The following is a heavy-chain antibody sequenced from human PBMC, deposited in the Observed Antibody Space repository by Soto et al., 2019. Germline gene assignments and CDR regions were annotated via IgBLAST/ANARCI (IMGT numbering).Heavy chain of an antibody. CDR3: ARAPRRLSGMGGGYEL. V-gene: IGHV1-18*04. Sequence: QVQLVQSGAEVKKPGASVKVSCKASGYTFTSYGISWVRQAPGQGLEWMGWISAYNGNTNYARKLQGRVTMTTDTATSTAYMELWSLRSDDTAVYYWARAPRRLSGMGGGYELWGQGTTVTVSS. CDR2: ISAYNGNT. J-gene: IGHJ6*02. D-gene: IGHD5-12*01. CDR1: GYTFTSYG.